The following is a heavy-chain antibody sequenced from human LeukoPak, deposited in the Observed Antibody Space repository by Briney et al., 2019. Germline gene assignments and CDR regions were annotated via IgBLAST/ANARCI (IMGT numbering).Heavy chain of an antibody. V-gene: IGHV3-48*02. CDR2: ISSSSSTI. Sequence: PGGSLRLSCAASGFTFSSYSMNWVRQAPGKGLEWVSYISSSSSTIYYADSVKGRFTISRDNAKNSLYLQMNSLRDEDTAVYYCARVGPLWFGELFTPLPYYYHYGMDVWGQGTTVTVSS. J-gene: IGHJ6*02. D-gene: IGHD3-10*01. CDR1: GFTFSSYS. CDR3: ARVGPLWFGELFTPLPYYYHYGMDV.